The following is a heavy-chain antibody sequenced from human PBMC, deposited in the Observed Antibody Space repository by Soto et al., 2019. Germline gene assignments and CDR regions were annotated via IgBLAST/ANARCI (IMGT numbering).Heavy chain of an antibody. V-gene: IGHV1-3*01. Sequence: ASVKVSCKASGYTFTSYAMHWVRQAPGQRLEWMGWINAGDGNTKYSQKFQGRVTITRDTSASTAYMELRSLRSEDTVVFYCAREGRSMFRGVMAYWGQGTLVTVSS. CDR2: INAGDGNT. J-gene: IGHJ4*02. D-gene: IGHD3-10*01. CDR3: AREGRSMFRGVMAY. CDR1: GYTFTSYA.